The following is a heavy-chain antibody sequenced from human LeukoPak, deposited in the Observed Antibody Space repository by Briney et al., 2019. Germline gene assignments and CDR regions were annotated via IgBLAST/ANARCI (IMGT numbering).Heavy chain of an antibody. CDR3: AKDAIVVLLDY. V-gene: IGHV3-30*18. Sequence: GRSLRLSCAASGFTFSYYGMHWVRQAPGKGLEWVAGISDDGNNKYYADSVKGRFTISRDNSKNTLYLQMNSLRAEDTAVYYCAKDAIVVLLDYWGQGTLVTVSS. CDR2: ISDDGNNK. D-gene: IGHD2-21*01. CDR1: GFTFSYYG. J-gene: IGHJ4*02.